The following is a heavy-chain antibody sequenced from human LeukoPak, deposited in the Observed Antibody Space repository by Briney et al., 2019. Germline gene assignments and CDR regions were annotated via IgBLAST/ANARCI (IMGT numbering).Heavy chain of an antibody. V-gene: IGHV3-66*02. CDR1: GFTFNSNY. CDR2: FYSDGST. D-gene: IGHD1-14*01. CDR3: ARQRDRYYFDY. Sequence: PGGSLRLSCAASGFTFNSNYMNWVRQAPGKGLEGVSVFYSDGSTYYADSVKGRFTISRDNSKNTLYLQINSLRAEDTAVYYCARQRDRYYFDYWGQGTLVTVSS. J-gene: IGHJ4*02.